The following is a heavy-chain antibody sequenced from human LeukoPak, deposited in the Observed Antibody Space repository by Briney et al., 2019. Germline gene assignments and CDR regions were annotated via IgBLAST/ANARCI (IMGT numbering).Heavy chain of an antibody. CDR2: INPNSGGT. J-gene: IGHJ4*02. D-gene: IGHD6-6*01. Sequence: ASVKVSCKASGYTFTGYYMHWVRQAPGQGLEWMGWINPNSGGTNYAQKFQGRVTMTRDTSISTAYMELSRLRSDDTAVYYCARDTSAARPLDYWGQGTLVTVSS. V-gene: IGHV1-2*02. CDR1: GYTFTGYY. CDR3: ARDTSAARPLDY.